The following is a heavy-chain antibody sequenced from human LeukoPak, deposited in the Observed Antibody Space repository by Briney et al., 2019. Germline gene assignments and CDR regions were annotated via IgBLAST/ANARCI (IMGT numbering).Heavy chain of an antibody. J-gene: IGHJ4*02. D-gene: IGHD6-13*01. CDR2: ISSSGRTI. CDR1: GFTFSDYY. V-gene: IGHV3-11*04. CDR3: ARARPPDYSSGWYTFDY. Sequence: GGSLRLFCAASGFTFSDYYMSWIRQAPGKGLEWVSYISSSGRTIYYADSVKGRFTISRDNAKNSLDLQMNSLRAEDTAVYYCARARPPDYSSGWYTFDYWGQGTLVTVSS.